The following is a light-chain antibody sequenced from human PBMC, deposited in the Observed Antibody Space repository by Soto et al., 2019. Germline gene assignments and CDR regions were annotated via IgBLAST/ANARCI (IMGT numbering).Light chain of an antibody. CDR1: QSVSSY. Sequence: EIVLTQSPATLSLSPGDRTTLSCRASQSVSSYLAWYQQKPGQAPRLLIYDASNRATGIPARFSGSGSGTDFTLTISSLEPEDFAVYYCQQRGKWPITFGQGTRLEI. J-gene: IGKJ5*01. V-gene: IGKV3-11*01. CDR2: DAS. CDR3: QQRGKWPIT.